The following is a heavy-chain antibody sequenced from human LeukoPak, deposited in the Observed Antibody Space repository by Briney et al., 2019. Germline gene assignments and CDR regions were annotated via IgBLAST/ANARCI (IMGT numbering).Heavy chain of an antibody. V-gene: IGHV4-61*05. CDR1: GGSISSNNYY. CDR3: ARAGVTAAYYFDY. CDR2: IHYSGST. D-gene: IGHD3-10*01. J-gene: IGHJ4*02. Sequence: SETLSLTCTISGGSISSNNYYWGWIRQPPGKGLEWIGYIHYSGSTNYNPSLKSRVTISVDTSKNQFSLKMSSVTGADTGVYYCARAGVTAAYYFDYWGQGTLVTVSS.